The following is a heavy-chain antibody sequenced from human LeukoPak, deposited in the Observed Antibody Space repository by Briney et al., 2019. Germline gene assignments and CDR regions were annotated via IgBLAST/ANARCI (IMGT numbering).Heavy chain of an antibody. D-gene: IGHD3-16*01. CDR1: GGTFSSYA. CDR3: ARDSACERGLWFDP. Sequence: SVKVSCKASGGTFSSYAISWVRQAPGQGLEWMGGIIPIFGTANYAQKFQGRVTITADKSTSTAYMKLSSLRSEDTAVYYCARDSACERGLWFDPWGQGTLVTVSS. V-gene: IGHV1-69*06. CDR2: IIPIFGTA. J-gene: IGHJ5*02.